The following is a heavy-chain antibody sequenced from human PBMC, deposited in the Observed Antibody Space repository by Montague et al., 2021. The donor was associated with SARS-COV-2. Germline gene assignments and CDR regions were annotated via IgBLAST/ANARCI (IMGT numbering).Heavy chain of an antibody. V-gene: IGHV4-39*01. Sequence: SETLSLTCTVSGDSIISTTYYWGWIRQPPGKGLEWIGSTYYSGNTYFNPSLKSRLTISVDTSKNQFSLKLSSVTAADTGVYYCARWDPQTLTLIGLRGKSASDYWGQGTLVTVSS. J-gene: IGHJ4*02. CDR2: TYYSGNT. CDR3: ARWDPQTLTLIGLRGKSASDY. D-gene: IGHD4-23*01. CDR1: GDSIISTTYY.